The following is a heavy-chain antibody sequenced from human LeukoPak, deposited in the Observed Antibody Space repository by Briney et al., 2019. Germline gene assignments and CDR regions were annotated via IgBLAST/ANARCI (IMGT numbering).Heavy chain of an antibody. CDR1: GYTFTGYY. Sequence: ASVKVSCKASGYTFTGYYMHWVRQAPGQGLEWMGWINPNSGGTNYAQKFQGRVTMTRDTSISTAYMELSRLRSDDTAVYYCARVLVVPAAIYGGGWFDLWGQGTLVTVSS. CDR3: ARVLVVPAAIYGGGWFDL. CDR2: INPNSGGT. J-gene: IGHJ5*02. V-gene: IGHV1-2*02. D-gene: IGHD2-2*02.